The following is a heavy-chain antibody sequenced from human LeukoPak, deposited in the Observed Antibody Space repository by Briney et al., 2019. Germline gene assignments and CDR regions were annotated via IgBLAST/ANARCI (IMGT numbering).Heavy chain of an antibody. CDR2: ISSSSSYI. CDR3: ARAPEQSGSQGRY. V-gene: IGHV3-21*01. CDR1: GFTFSSYS. D-gene: IGHD1-26*01. Sequence: GGSLRLSCAASGFTFSSYSMNWVRQAPGKGLEWVSSISSSSSYIYYADSVKGRFTISRDNAKNSLYLQMNSLRAEDTAVYYCARAPEQSGSQGRYWSQGTLVTVSS. J-gene: IGHJ4*02.